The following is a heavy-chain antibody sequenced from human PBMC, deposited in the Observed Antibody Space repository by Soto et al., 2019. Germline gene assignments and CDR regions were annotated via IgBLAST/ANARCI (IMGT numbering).Heavy chain of an antibody. Sequence: QVQLVQSGAEVKKPGSSVKVSCKASGDTFSGYSISWVRQAPGQGLEWMGGIIPLFGTTNYAQRFQGRVTITADKSTCTSYMDLSSPKSEYTSIYYCARELGRGYDPGDYVGQGILVTVAS. CDR1: GDTFSGYS. D-gene: IGHD3-10*01. CDR2: IIPLFGTT. CDR3: ARELGRGYDPGDY. J-gene: IGHJ4*02. V-gene: IGHV1-69*14.